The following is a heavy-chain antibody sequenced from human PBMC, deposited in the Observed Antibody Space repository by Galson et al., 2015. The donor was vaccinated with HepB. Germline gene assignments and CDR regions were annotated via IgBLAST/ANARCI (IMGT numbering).Heavy chain of an antibody. Sequence: QSGAEVKKPGESLRISCKGSGYSFTSYWISWVRQMPGKGLEWMGRIDPSDSYTNYSPSFQGHVTISADKSISTAYLQWSSLKASDTAMYYCARREGDCSSTSCYSRDDAFDIWGQGTMVTVSS. CDR3: ARREGDCSSTSCYSRDDAFDI. V-gene: IGHV5-10-1*01. D-gene: IGHD2-2*02. CDR2: IDPSDSYT. CDR1: GYSFTSYW. J-gene: IGHJ3*02.